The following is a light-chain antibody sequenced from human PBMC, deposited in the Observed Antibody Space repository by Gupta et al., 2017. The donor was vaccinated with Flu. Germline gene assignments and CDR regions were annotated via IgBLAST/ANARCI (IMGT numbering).Light chain of an antibody. CDR1: QSISSC. J-gene: IGKJ4*01. Sequence: SPSTLSASVGDRVTITGRARQSISSCLAWYQQKPGTAPKLLIYKASKGEMGVPSRFSGSGSGKEFTLTSSSRQPDDFATYYCQQYNSYVTFGGGTKVEIK. V-gene: IGKV1-5*03. CDR2: KAS. CDR3: QQYNSYVT.